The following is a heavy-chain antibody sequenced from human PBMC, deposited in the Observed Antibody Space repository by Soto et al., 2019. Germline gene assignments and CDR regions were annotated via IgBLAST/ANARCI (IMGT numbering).Heavy chain of an antibody. CDR1: GFSFGTYV. V-gene: IGHV3-23*01. CDR2: ISGSGGRV. CDR3: AMTRLYDTGTNDYHRDALDI. D-gene: IGHD3-22*01. J-gene: IGHJ3*02. Sequence: EVQLLESGGGMVEPRGSLKLSCAASGFSFGTYVMNWFRQAPGKGLEWVSGISGSGGRVYSADSVKGRFTISRDNSRNTLYLQMTSLRAEDTAIYYCAMTRLYDTGTNDYHRDALDIWGQGTQVTVSS.